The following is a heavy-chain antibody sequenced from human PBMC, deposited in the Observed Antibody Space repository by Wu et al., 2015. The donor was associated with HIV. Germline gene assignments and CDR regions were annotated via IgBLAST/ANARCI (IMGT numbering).Heavy chain of an antibody. V-gene: IGHV1-69*13. Sequence: QVQLVQSGAEVKKPGSSVKVSCKASGGTFRNHAVSWVRQAPGQGLEWMGRIIPISGTANYAQRFQGRVTITADKPTNTAYMGLSSLRSDDTAVYYCARGSILEMSTASFYYYVMDVWGQGTTVTRLL. CDR1: GGTFRNHA. CDR2: IIPISGTA. CDR3: ARGSILEMSTASFYYYVMDV. D-gene: IGHD1-26*01. J-gene: IGHJ6*02.